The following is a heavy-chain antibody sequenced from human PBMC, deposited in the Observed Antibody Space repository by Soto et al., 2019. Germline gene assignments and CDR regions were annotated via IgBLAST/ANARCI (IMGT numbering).Heavy chain of an antibody. CDR2: IIPTSGTA. D-gene: IGHD2-15*01. V-gene: IGHV1-69*13. CDR3: ARGQGYCSGGICYYYYYGMDV. J-gene: IGHJ6*02. Sequence: GASVKVSCKASGGTFSSDAFSWVRQAPGQGLEWMGGIIPTSGTANYAQKFQGRATITADESTSTAYMELSSLTSEDTAVYFCARGQGYCSGGICYYYYYGMDVWGQGTKVTVSS. CDR1: GGTFSSDA.